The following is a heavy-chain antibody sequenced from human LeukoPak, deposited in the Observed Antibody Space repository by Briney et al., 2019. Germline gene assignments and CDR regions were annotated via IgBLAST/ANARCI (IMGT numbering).Heavy chain of an antibody. CDR3: AREAEVVAATGNYYYGMDV. CDR1: GGTFSSYA. CDR2: IIPIFGTA. V-gene: IGHV1-69*13. D-gene: IGHD2-15*01. Sequence: SVKVSCKASGGTFSSYAISWVRQAPGQGLEWMGGIIPIFGTANYAQKFQGRVTITADESTSTAYMELSSLRSEDTAVYYCAREAEVVAATGNYYYGMDVWGQGTTVTVSS. J-gene: IGHJ6*02.